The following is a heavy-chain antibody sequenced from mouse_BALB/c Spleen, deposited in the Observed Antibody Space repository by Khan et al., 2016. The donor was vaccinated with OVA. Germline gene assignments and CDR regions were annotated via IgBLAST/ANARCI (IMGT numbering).Heavy chain of an antibody. CDR2: ISYSGST. J-gene: IGHJ2*01. Sequence: EVQLQESGPGLVKPSQSLSLTCTVTGYSITSGYGWNWIRQFPGNKLEWMGYISYSGSTNYNPSLKSRISISRDTSKNQLFLQLNSVTSEDTASYYSAITARINYWGQGTTVTVSS. D-gene: IGHD1-2*01. V-gene: IGHV3-2*02. CDR1: GYSITSGYG. CDR3: AITARINY.